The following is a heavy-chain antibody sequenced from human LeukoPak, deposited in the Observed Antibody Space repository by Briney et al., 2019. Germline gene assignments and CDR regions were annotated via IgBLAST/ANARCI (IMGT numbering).Heavy chain of an antibody. CDR2: VNSDGSST. CDR1: GFAFSSYW. CDR3: VSGDYGNY. V-gene: IGHV3-74*01. Sequence: PGGSLRLSCAASGFAFSSYWLHWVRQAPGKGLVWVSRVNSDGSSTNYADSVEGRFTASRDNAKNTLFLQMNSLRVEDTALYYCVSGDYGNYWGQGTLVTVSS. D-gene: IGHD4-17*01. J-gene: IGHJ4*02.